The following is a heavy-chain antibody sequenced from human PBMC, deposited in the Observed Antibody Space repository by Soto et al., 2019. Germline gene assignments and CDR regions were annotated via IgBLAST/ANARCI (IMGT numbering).Heavy chain of an antibody. J-gene: IGHJ5*01. D-gene: IGHD3-22*01. CDR2: ITWNSDKI. V-gene: IGHV3-9*01. CDR3: AASGCYDSSGYSVFFNDTATSEIHTLSPLDS. Sequence: QAPVRGLEWVTGITWNSDKIGYPDSVKGRFIIYRDNAKNSLYLQMNSLRSDDTALYYCAASGCYDSSGYSVFFNDTATSEIHTLSPLDS.